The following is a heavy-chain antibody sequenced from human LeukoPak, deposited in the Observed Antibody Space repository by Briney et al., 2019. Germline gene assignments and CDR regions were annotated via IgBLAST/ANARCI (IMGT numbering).Heavy chain of an antibody. V-gene: IGHV3-33*08. D-gene: IGHD3-22*01. Sequence: GGSLRLSCAASGFTFSTYGMHWVRQAPGKGLEWVAVIWYDGSNKYYADSVKGRFTISRDNSKNTLYLQMNSLRAEDTAVYYCARTGVDSSGPFDYWGQGTLVTVSS. CDR3: ARTGVDSSGPFDY. CDR2: IWYDGSNK. CDR1: GFTFSTYG. J-gene: IGHJ4*02.